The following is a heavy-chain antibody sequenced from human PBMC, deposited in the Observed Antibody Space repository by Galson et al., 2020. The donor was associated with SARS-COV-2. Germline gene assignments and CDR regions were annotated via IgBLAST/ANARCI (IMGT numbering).Heavy chain of an antibody. D-gene: IGHD3-10*01. Sequence: SGPTLVKPTQTLTLTCTFSGFSLSTSGVGVGWIRQPPGKALEWLALIYWDDDKRYSPSLKSRLTITKDTSKNQVVLTMTNMDPVDTATYYCAHRSITMVRGSFDPWGQGTLVTGSS. CDR1: GFSLSTSGVG. CDR2: IYWDDDK. CDR3: AHRSITMVRGSFDP. J-gene: IGHJ5*02. V-gene: IGHV2-5*02.